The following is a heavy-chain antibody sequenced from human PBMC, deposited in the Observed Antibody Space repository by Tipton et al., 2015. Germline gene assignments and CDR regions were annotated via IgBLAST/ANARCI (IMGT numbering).Heavy chain of an antibody. J-gene: IGHJ5*02. CDR1: GFTFSSYA. D-gene: IGHD1-26*01. Sequence: SLRLSCAASGFTFSSYAMSWVRQAPGKGLEWVSSISDSGSSTYYADSVEGRFTISRDNSKNTLYLQMNSLRAEDTAVYYCAKGVRGSYYVGFDPWGQGTLVTVSS. V-gene: IGHV3-23*01. CDR3: AKGVRGSYYVGFDP. CDR2: ISDSGSST.